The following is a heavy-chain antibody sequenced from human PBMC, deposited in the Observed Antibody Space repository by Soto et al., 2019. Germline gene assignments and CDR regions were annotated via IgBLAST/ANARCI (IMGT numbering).Heavy chain of an antibody. Sequence: EVQLVESGGGLVEPGGSLRLSCAASGFDFYYYNMNWVRQAPGRGLEWVSSISGTGIDIHFADSVKGRFVISRDNAKTSLYLQMNSLSPEDTAVYYCARERVVNYTDYYFDYWGHGTLVTVSS. V-gene: IGHV3-21*01. J-gene: IGHJ4*01. CDR1: GFDFYYYN. CDR2: ISGTGIDI. CDR3: ARERVVNYTDYYFDY. D-gene: IGHD3-16*02.